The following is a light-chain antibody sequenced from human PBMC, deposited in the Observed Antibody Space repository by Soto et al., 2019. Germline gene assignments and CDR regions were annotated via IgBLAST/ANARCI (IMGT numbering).Light chain of an antibody. CDR3: QQSTSFPLT. V-gene: IGKV1-12*01. Sequence: DIPVTQSPSSVYASVGDRVTITCRASQGITSWLAWYQQKPGTAPKLMIYAASILQSGVPSRFSGSGSGTDFTLTISRLQPADVATYYCQQSTSFPLTLGGGTQVEIK. J-gene: IGKJ4*01. CDR1: QGITSW. CDR2: AAS.